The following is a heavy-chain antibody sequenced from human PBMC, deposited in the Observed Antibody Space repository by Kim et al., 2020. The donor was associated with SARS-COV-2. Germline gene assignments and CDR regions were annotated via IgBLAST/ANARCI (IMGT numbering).Heavy chain of an antibody. CDR3: ARRGDVGMFAFDI. V-gene: IGHV3-21*01. CDR1: GFTFSSYS. Sequence: GGSLRLSCAASGFTFSSYSMNWVRQAPGKGLEWVSSISSSSSYIYYADSVKGRFTISRDNAKNSLYLQMNSLRAEDTAVYYCARRGDVGMFAFDIWGQGTMVTVSS. J-gene: IGHJ3*02. CDR2: ISSSSSYI. D-gene: IGHD3-10*01.